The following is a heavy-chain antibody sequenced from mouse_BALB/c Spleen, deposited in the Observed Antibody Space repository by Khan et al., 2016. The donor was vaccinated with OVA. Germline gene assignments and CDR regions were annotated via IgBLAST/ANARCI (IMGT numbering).Heavy chain of an antibody. CDR2: ISSSGTYT. D-gene: IGHD3-2*01. V-gene: IGHV5-9*02. CDR1: GFAFSTYD. J-gene: IGHJ3*01. CDR3: ASDQTARATLRFAY. Sequence: EVELVESGGGLVKPGGSLKLSCAASGFAFSTYDMSWVRQTPEKRLEWVATISSSGTYTYYSVSVKGRFTISRDNARNTLYLQMRSLRSEDTALYYCASDQTARATLRFAYWGQGTLVTVSA.